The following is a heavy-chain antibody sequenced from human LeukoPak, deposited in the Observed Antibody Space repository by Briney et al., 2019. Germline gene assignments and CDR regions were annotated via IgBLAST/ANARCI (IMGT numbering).Heavy chain of an antibody. J-gene: IGHJ1*01. CDR3: ARSPRIVVVPAAIRLLPEYFQH. V-gene: IGHV1-69*01. CDR1: GGTFSSYA. Sequence: SVKVSCKASGGTFSSYAISWVRQAPGQGLEWMGGIIPIFGTANYAQKFQGRVTITADESTSTAYMELSSLRSEDTAVYYCARSPRIVVVPAAIRLLPEYFQHWGQGTLVTVSS. D-gene: IGHD2-2*01. CDR2: IIPIFGTA.